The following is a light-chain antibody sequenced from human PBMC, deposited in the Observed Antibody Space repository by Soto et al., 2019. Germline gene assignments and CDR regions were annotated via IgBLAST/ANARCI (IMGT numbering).Light chain of an antibody. Sequence: QSALTQPASVSGSPGQSITISCTGTSSDVGSYKYVSWYQQHSGKAPKLMIYDVSDRPSGVSRRFSGSKSGNTASLTISGLQAEDEADYYCSSYTSRRSVVFGGGTKVTVL. CDR3: SSYTSRRSVV. CDR2: DVS. CDR1: SSDVGSYKY. J-gene: IGLJ2*01. V-gene: IGLV2-14*03.